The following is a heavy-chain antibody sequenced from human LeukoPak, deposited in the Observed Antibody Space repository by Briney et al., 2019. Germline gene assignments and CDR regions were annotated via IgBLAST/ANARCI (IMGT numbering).Heavy chain of an antibody. CDR3: ARALTVTTFYYYYGMDV. V-gene: IGHV4-4*07. CDR1: GGSISSYY. J-gene: IGHJ6*02. D-gene: IGHD4-17*01. CDR2: IYSSGST. Sequence: ETLSLTCTVSGGSISSYYWSWIRQPAGKGLEWIGRIYSSGSTNYNPSLKSRVTMSVDTSKNQFSLKLSSVTAADTAVYYCARALTVTTFYYYYGMDVWGQGTTVTVSS.